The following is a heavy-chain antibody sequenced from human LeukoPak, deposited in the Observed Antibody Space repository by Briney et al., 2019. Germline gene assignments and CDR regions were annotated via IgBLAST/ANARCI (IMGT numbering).Heavy chain of an antibody. J-gene: IGHJ4*02. Sequence: ASVKVSCKASGYTFTSYGISWVRQAPGQGLEWMGWISAYNGNTNYAQKLQGRVTMTTDTSTSTAYMELRSLRSDDTAVYYCARDMVARRSSPPPYFDYWGQGTLVTVSS. D-gene: IGHD2-15*01. CDR2: ISAYNGNT. CDR3: ARDMVARRSSPPPYFDY. CDR1: GYTFTSYG. V-gene: IGHV1-18*01.